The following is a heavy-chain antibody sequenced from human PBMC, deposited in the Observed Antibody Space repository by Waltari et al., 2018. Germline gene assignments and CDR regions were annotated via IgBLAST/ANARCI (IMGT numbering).Heavy chain of an antibody. CDR3: ARLLPFPSGYDFDY. J-gene: IGHJ4*02. V-gene: IGHV1-69*13. D-gene: IGHD5-12*01. Sequence: QVQLVQSGAEVKKPGASVKVSCKASGYTFTSYAMHWVRQAPGQGLEWMGRIIPIFGTANYAQKFQGRVTITADKSTSTAYMELSSLRSEDTAVYYCARLLPFPSGYDFDYWGQGTLVTVSS. CDR1: GYTFTSYA. CDR2: IIPIFGTA.